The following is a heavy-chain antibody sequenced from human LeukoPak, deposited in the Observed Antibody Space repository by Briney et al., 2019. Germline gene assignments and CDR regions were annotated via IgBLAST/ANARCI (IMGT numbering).Heavy chain of an antibody. Sequence: SETLSLTCTVSGGSISSYYWSWIRQPAGKGLEWIGRIYTSGSTNYNPSLKSRVTMSVDTSKNQFSLKLSSVTAADTAVYYCNWAGLVPSYYYYMDVWGKGTTVTISS. CDR2: IYTSGST. CDR3: NWAGLVPSYYYYMDV. V-gene: IGHV4-4*07. CDR1: GGSISSYY. D-gene: IGHD3/OR15-3a*01. J-gene: IGHJ6*03.